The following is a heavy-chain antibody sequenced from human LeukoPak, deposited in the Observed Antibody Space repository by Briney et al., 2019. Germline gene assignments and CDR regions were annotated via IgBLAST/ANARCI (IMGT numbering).Heavy chain of an antibody. D-gene: IGHD2-2*01. CDR3: AREVPASTYYYYYMDV. Sequence: VASVRVSCKASGYTFTNNEINWVRPASGQGLAWMGWMNPNNGNAGYAQKFQGRITMTRNTSISTAYMELRSLRSEDTAVYYCAREVPASTYYYYYMDVWGKGTTVIVSS. V-gene: IGHV1-8*01. J-gene: IGHJ6*03. CDR1: GYTFTNNE. CDR2: MNPNNGNA.